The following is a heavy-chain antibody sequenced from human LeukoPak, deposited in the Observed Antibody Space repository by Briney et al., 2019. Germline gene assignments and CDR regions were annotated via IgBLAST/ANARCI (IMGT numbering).Heavy chain of an antibody. CDR2: IIPILGIA. D-gene: IGHD6-6*01. CDR3: AREVREQLGRKKYYYYGMDV. Sequence: SVKASCKASGGTFSSYAISWVRQAPGQGLEWMGRIIPILGIANYAQEFQGRVTITADKSTSTAYMELSSLRSEDTAVYYCAREVREQLGRKKYYYYGMDVWGQGTTVTVSS. J-gene: IGHJ6*02. V-gene: IGHV1-69*04. CDR1: GGTFSSYA.